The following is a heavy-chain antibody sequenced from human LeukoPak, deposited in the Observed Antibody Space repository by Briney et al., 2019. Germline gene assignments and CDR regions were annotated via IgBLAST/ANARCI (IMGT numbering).Heavy chain of an antibody. CDR3: ARGATAITYFDY. CDR2: ISSSSSYI. Sequence: GGSLRLSCAASGFTFSSYSMNWVRQAPGKGLEWVSSISSSSSYIYYADSVKGRFTISRDNAKNSLYLQMNSLRAEDTAVYYCARGATAITYFDYWGQGTLVTVSS. J-gene: IGHJ4*02. D-gene: IGHD2-21*02. CDR1: GFTFSSYS. V-gene: IGHV3-21*01.